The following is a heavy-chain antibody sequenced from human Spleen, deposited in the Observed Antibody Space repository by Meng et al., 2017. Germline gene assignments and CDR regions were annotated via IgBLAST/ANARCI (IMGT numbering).Heavy chain of an antibody. J-gene: IGHJ4*02. D-gene: IGHD3-22*01. CDR3: ARDRESYYDSSGYFAYYFDY. CDR1: GYTFSRYG. V-gene: IGHV1-18*01. Sequence: ASAKVSCKASGYTFSRYGLSWVRQAPGQGLEWMGWISGYNGNTIYAQKFQGRVTMTTDSSTSTAYMELKSLRSGDTAVYYCARDRESYYDSSGYFAYYFDYWGQGTLVTVSS. CDR2: ISGYNGNT.